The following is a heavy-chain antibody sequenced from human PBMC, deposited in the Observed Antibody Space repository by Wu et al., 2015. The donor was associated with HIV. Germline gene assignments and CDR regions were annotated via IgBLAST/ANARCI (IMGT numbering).Heavy chain of an antibody. CDR2: IIPIFGTA. Sequence: QVQLVQSGAEVKKPGSSVKVSCKASGGTFSNYAISWVRQAPGQGLEWMGRIIPIFGTANYAQKFQGRVTITADESTSTAYMELSSLRSEDTAVYYCARDISVGVREFPRYYYYYGMDVWGQGTTVTVSS. J-gene: IGHJ6*02. D-gene: IGHD3-10*01. V-gene: IGHV1-69*13. CDR3: ARDISVGVREFPRYYYYYGMDV. CDR1: GGTFSNYA.